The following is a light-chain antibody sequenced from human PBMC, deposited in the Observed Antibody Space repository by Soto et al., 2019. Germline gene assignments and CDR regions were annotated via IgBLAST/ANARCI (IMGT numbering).Light chain of an antibody. Sequence: EILMKQSPATLSVSPGDRVTLSCRASQSVRSNSAWYQQKPGQAPRLLLYGASIRATGIPARFSGSGYGTEFTLSISSLQSEDFAVYYCQQYNNWPLTFGGGTKVDI. CDR1: QSVRSN. CDR2: GAS. V-gene: IGKV3-15*01. CDR3: QQYNNWPLT. J-gene: IGKJ4*01.